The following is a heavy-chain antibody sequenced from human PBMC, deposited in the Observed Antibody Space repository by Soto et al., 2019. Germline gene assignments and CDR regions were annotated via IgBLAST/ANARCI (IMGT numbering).Heavy chain of an antibody. CDR1: GYPFTGYY. CDR3: AREPVPATPYYYYGMDV. Sequence: ASVKVSCKASGYPFTGYYMHWVRQAPGQGLEWMGWINPNSGGTNYAQKFQGWVTMTRDTSISTAYMELSRLRSDDTAVYYCAREPVPATPYYYYGMDVWGQGTTVTVS. D-gene: IGHD2-2*01. V-gene: IGHV1-2*04. CDR2: INPNSGGT. J-gene: IGHJ6*02.